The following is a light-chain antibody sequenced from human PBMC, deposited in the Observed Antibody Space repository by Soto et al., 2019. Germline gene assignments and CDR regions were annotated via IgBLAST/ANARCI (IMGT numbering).Light chain of an antibody. CDR2: GVN. V-gene: IGLV2-14*01. Sequence: QSVLTQPASVSGSPGQSITISCTGTSSDIGGYNYVSWYQQHPGKAPKLVMYGVNYRASGISARFSGSKFQNTASLTISGLQAEDEADYYCSSFRPGGVLLCGVGTQVNVL. CDR1: SSDIGGYNY. CDR3: SSFRPGGVLL. J-gene: IGLJ3*02.